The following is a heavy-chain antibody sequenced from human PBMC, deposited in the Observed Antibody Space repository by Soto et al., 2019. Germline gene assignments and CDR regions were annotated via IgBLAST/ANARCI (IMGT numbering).Heavy chain of an antibody. J-gene: IGHJ4*02. CDR2: ISYHGSNK. V-gene: IGHV3-30-3*01. CDR3: ARDPGYCSGGSCYYFDY. D-gene: IGHD2-15*01. Sequence: QVQLVESGGGVVQPGRSLRLSCAASGFTFSSYAMHWVRQAPGKGLEWVAVISYHGSNKYYADSVKGRFTISRDNSKNTLYLQMNSLRAEDTAVYYCARDPGYCSGGSCYYFDYWGQGTLVTVSS. CDR1: GFTFSSYA.